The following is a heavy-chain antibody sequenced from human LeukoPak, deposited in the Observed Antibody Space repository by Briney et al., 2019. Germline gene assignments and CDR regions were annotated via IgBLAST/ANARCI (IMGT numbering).Heavy chain of an antibody. Sequence: GGSLRLSCAAAEVTFSSYGMHLVRQAPGKGLEWVALISYNESNTYYADSVKGRFTISRDNSKNTLYLQMNTLRVEDTAVYYCAKDRWIPFDYWGQGTLVTVSS. CDR2: ISYNESNT. V-gene: IGHV3-30*18. J-gene: IGHJ4*02. CDR1: EVTFSSYG. CDR3: AKDRWIPFDY. D-gene: IGHD2-2*03.